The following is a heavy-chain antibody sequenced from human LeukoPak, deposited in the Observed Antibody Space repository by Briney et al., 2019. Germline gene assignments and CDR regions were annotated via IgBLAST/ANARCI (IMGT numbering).Heavy chain of an antibody. CDR3: ARDSGTTGEVKFDP. D-gene: IGHD3-10*01. Sequence: SSETLSPTCTVSGGSISSYYWSWIRQPAGKGLEWIGRIYGSGTITYNPSLKSRVTMSVDTAKNQVSLRLSSVTAADTAVYYCARDSGTTGEVKFDPWGQGSLVTVSS. CDR1: GGSISSYY. CDR2: IYGSGTI. V-gene: IGHV4-4*07. J-gene: IGHJ5*02.